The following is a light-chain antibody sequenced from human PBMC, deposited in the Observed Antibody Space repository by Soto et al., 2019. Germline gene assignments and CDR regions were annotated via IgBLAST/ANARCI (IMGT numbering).Light chain of an antibody. V-gene: IGLV1-44*01. CDR2: NNN. CDR3: ATWDASLGWV. J-gene: IGLJ3*02. CDR1: SSSFKTNS. Sequence: QSVLTQSPSASGTPGQRVTISCSGSSSSFKTNSVQWFQQLPGTAPKLLIHNNNQRPSGVPDRFSGSKSDTSASLAISGLQSEDEGDYYCATWDASLGWVFGGGTKLTVL.